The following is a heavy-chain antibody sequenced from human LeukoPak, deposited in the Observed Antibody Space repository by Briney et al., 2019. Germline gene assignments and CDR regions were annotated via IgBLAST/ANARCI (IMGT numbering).Heavy chain of an antibody. CDR2: ISSSSTSI. CDR3: ARSGVVAVLFPTDFDY. D-gene: IGHD3-10*01. J-gene: IGHJ4*02. CDR1: GFTFSDYG. Sequence: PGGSLRVSCAASGFTFSDYGMNWVRQAPGKGLEWVSFISSSSTSIYYADSVKGRFTISRDNAGSPLFLRMNSLRDEDTAVYYCARSGVVAVLFPTDFDYWGQGALVTVSS. V-gene: IGHV3-21*01.